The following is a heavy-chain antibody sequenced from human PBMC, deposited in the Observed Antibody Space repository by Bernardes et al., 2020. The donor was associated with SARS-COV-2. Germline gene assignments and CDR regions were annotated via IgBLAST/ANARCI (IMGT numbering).Heavy chain of an antibody. CDR3: TRRDGYSFCAT. D-gene: IGHD4-4*01. CDR1: GFTCSSYS. V-gene: IGHV3-48*02. J-gene: IGHJ5*02. CDR2: ISSRSDTI. Sequence: GGSLRLSCAASGFTCSSYSMNWVRKAPGKGLEWVSYISSRSDTIAYADSVKGRFTISRDNAKNSLYLQMSSLRDEDTAVYYCTRRDGYSFCATWGQGTLVTVSS.